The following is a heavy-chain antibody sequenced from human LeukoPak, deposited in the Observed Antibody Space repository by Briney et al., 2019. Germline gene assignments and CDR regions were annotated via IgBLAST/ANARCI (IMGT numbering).Heavy chain of an antibody. CDR1: GYTFTSYD. V-gene: IGHV1-8*01. J-gene: IGHJ6*02. D-gene: IGHD4-23*01. CDR2: MNPNSGNT. CDR3: ARRQLGRGGYYYYYYGMDV. Sequence: ASVKVSCKASGYTFTSYDINWVRQATGQGLEGMGWMNPNSGNTGYAQKFQGRATMTRNTSISTAYMELSSLRSEDTAVYYCARRQLGRGGYYYYYYGMDVWGQGTTVTVSS.